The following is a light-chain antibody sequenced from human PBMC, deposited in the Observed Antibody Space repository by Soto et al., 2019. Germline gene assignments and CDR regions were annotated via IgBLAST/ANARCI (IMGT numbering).Light chain of an antibody. V-gene: IGKV3-11*01. J-gene: IGKJ5*01. CDR3: QYGGT. Sequence: EIVLTQSPATLSLSPGERATVSCRASQSVSNYLGWYQQKPGQAPRLLIYDASNRATGIPARFSGSWSGTDFTLTISSLEPEDFAVYYCQYGGTFGQGTRLAIK. CDR2: DAS. CDR1: QSVSNY.